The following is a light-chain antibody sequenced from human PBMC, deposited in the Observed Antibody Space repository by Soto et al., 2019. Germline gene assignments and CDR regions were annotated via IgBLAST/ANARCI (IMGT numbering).Light chain of an antibody. CDR1: QDIGSG. CDR3: QQYKSFPLT. J-gene: IGKJ4*01. V-gene: IGKV1-16*02. Sequence: DIQMTQSPSSLSASVGDRVTITCRSSQDIGSGLAWFQKKPGKAPKSLIRSASTLQSGVPSKFSGSGSGTDFTLTISSLQPEDFATYYCQQYKSFPLTFGGGNKVEIK. CDR2: SAS.